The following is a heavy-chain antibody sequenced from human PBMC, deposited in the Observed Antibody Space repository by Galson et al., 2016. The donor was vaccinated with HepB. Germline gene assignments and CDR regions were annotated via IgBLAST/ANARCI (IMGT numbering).Heavy chain of an antibody. CDR2: ISHDASSK. Sequence: SLRLSCAASGFTFSSYAMHWVRQAPGKGLEWVAVISHDASSKYYADSVKGRFTISRDNSKNTLYLQMNSLRADDTAVYYCARDGKYNFGLGAFDFWGQGTLVTVSS. CDR1: GFTFSSYA. V-gene: IGHV3-30*04. D-gene: IGHD5-18*01. CDR3: ARDGKYNFGLGAFDF. J-gene: IGHJ4*02.